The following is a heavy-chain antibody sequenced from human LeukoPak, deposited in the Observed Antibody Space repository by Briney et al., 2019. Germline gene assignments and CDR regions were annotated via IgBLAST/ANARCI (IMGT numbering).Heavy chain of an antibody. D-gene: IGHD3-22*01. J-gene: IGHJ4*02. V-gene: IGHV4-59*01. CDR1: GGSISSYY. CDR3: ARDQLGGYYYDY. CDR2: IYYSGST. Sequence: SETLSLTCTVSGGSISSYYWSWIRQPPGKGLEWIGYIYYSGSTNYNPSLKSRVTISVDTSKKQFSLKLSSVTAADTAVYYCARDQLGGYYYDYWGQGTLVTVSS.